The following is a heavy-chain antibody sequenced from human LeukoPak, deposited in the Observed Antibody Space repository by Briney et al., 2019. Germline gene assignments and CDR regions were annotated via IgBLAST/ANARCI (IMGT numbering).Heavy chain of an antibody. J-gene: IGHJ4*02. Sequence: SETLSLTCTVSGDCISPHYWSWIRQSPGRGLEWIGYIYYSGRTEYSPSLRSRVTISVDTSKNHFSLKLTSLTVADTAVYYCARGPTSSGFEYWGQGTLVTVSS. V-gene: IGHV4-59*11. CDR3: ARGPTSSGFEY. CDR1: GDCISPHY. D-gene: IGHD3-10*01. CDR2: IYYSGRT.